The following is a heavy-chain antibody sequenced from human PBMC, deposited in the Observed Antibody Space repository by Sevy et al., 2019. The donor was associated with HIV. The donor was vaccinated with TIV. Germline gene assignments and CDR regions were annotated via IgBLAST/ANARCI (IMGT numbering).Heavy chain of an antibody. V-gene: IGHV3-23*01. CDR1: GFSFSTYA. J-gene: IGHJ6*04. CDR3: AKGGGSSYGYYYGMDV. D-gene: IGHD3-22*01. CDR2: ISGSGATI. Sequence: GGSLRLSCAASGFSFSTYAMNWVRQAPGKGLEWVSGISGSGATIYYADSLKGQFTISRDNSKNTLYLQMNSPRDEDTAVYYCAKGGGSSYGYYYGMDVWGEGTTVSVSS.